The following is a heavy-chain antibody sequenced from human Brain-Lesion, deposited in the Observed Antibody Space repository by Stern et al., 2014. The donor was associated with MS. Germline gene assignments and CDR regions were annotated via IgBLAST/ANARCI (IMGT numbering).Heavy chain of an antibody. Sequence: VQLVASGAEVKKPGASVKVSCKTSGYIFTGYYIHWVRQAPGQGLEGMAWINPHTGGTKYAQKFQGRVTMSRDTSISTAYVELSSLTSDDTAVYYCARDQRGITIFGVVTDYYYLGMDVWGQGTTVTVSS. D-gene: IGHD3-3*01. CDR2: INPHTGGT. CDR3: ARDQRGITIFGVVTDYYYLGMDV. J-gene: IGHJ6*02. CDR1: GYIFTGYY. V-gene: IGHV1-2*02.